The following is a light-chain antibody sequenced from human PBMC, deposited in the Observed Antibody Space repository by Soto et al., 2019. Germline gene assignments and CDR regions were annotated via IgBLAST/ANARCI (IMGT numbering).Light chain of an antibody. CDR3: QTWGTGIQV. CDR2: EVR. CDR1: MRDVGAYNL. J-gene: IGLJ3*02. Sequence: QSALTQPASVSGSPGQSITISCAGTMRDVGAYNLVSWYQQHPGRAPQLIIYEVRNRPSGISFRFSGSKSGNTASLTISGLQAEDEADYYCQTWGTGIQVFGGGTKVTVL. V-gene: IGLV2-14*01.